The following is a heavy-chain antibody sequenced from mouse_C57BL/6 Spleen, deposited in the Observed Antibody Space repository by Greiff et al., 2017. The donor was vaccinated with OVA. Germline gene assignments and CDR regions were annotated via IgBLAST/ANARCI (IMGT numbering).Heavy chain of an antibody. Sequence: EVKLVESGGGLVKPGGSLKLSCAASGFTFSDYGMHWVRQAPEKGLEWVAYISSGSSTIYYADTVKGRFTISRDNAKNTLFLQMTSLRSEDTAMYYCARPDLYAMDYWGQGTSVTVSS. CDR2: ISSGSSTI. V-gene: IGHV5-17*01. CDR3: ARPDLYAMDY. CDR1: GFTFSDYG. J-gene: IGHJ4*01.